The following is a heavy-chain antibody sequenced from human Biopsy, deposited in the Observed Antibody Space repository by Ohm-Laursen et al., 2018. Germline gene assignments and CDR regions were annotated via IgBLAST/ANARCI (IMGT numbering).Heavy chain of an antibody. V-gene: IGHV3-64*01. CDR2: ISNTGDGT. Sequence: SLRLSCAASGFLFSRHAMHWVRQAPGKGLEYVSAISNTGDGTYYANSVKGRFTVSRDNSGNRLYLQMDSLRIEDTAIYFCARAGDFGSRGAGDYWGRGILVTVSS. CDR3: ARAGDFGSRGAGDY. CDR1: GFLFSRHA. J-gene: IGHJ4*02. D-gene: IGHD3-10*01.